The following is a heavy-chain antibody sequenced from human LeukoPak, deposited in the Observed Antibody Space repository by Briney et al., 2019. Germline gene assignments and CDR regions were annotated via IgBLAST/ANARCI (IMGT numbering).Heavy chain of an antibody. CDR1: GFTFDDYA. V-gene: IGHV3-9*01. D-gene: IGHD1-26*01. J-gene: IGHJ3*02. CDR2: VSWNSGSI. CDR3: ATIWELRVVDAFDI. Sequence: PGGSLRLSCAASGFTFDDYAMHWVRQAPGKGLEWVSGVSWNSGSIGYADSVKGRFTISRDNAKNSLYLQMNSLRAEDTAVYYCATIWELRVVDAFDIWGQGTMVTVSS.